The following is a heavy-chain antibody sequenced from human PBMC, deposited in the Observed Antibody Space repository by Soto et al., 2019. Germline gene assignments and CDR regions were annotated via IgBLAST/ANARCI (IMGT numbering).Heavy chain of an antibody. CDR3: ARERSSGWYVDY. Sequence: QVQQVQSGAEVKKPGASVKVSCKASGYTFTSYDINWVRQATGQGLEGMGWMNPNSGNTGYAQKFQGRVTMTRNTSISTAYMELSSLRSEDTAVYYCARERSSGWYVDYWGQGTLVTVSS. J-gene: IGHJ4*02. D-gene: IGHD6-19*01. V-gene: IGHV1-8*01. CDR2: MNPNSGNT. CDR1: GYTFTSYD.